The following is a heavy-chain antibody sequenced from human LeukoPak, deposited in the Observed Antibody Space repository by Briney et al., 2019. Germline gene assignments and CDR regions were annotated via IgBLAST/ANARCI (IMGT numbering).Heavy chain of an antibody. J-gene: IGHJ4*02. Sequence: ASVKVSCKASGYTFTSYDINWVRQATGQGLEWMGWMNPNSGNTGYAQKLQGRVTMTTDTSTSTAYMELRSLRSDDTAVYYCARDHSGNRGFGELFFDYWGQGTLVTVSS. V-gene: IGHV1-8*01. D-gene: IGHD3-10*01. CDR1: GYTFTSYD. CDR3: ARDHSGNRGFGELFFDY. CDR2: MNPNSGNT.